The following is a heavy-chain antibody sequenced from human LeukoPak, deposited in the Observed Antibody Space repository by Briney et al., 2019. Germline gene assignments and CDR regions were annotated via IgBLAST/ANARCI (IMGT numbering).Heavy chain of an antibody. CDR3: ARPAYTAAYDL. J-gene: IGHJ3*01. Sequence: GGSLRLSCAASGFTFSTYWMTWVRQAPGKGLEWVANMKGYGSETHYVDSVKGRFTISRDNAKNSLYLQMNSLRAEDTAVYYCARPAYTAAYDLWGQGTMVTVSS. CDR1: GFTFSTYW. V-gene: IGHV3-7*01. D-gene: IGHD3-16*01. CDR2: MKGYGSET.